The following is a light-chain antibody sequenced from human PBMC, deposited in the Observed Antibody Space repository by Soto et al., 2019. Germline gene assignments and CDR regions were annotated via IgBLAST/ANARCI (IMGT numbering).Light chain of an antibody. V-gene: IGKV1-5*03. CDR1: QDISIW. CDR2: MPS. CDR3: QHYNTYSGT. Sequence: DIQMTQSPSTLSASVGDRVTITCRASQDISIWLAWFQQKPGKAPKLLIYMPSSLESGVPSRCSGSGSGTECILTISSLQPDDFATYYCQHYNTYSGTFGPGTKGDI. J-gene: IGKJ3*01.